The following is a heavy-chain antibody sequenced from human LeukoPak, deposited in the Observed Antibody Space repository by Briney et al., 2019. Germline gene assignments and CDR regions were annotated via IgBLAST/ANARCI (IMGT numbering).Heavy chain of an antibody. V-gene: IGHV3-48*01. Sequence: GGSLRLSCAASRFTFSNYNMHWVRQAPGKGPEWISYITGSSSTIYYADSVKGRFTISRDNAKSSLYLQMSSLRAEDTAVYYCAREPTYTNSWYASCDYWGQGTLVTVSS. CDR1: RFTFSNYN. CDR2: ITGSSSTI. D-gene: IGHD6-19*01. CDR3: AREPTYTNSWYASCDY. J-gene: IGHJ4*02.